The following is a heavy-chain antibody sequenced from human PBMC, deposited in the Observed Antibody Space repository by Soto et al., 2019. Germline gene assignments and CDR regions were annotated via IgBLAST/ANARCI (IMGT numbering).Heavy chain of an antibody. V-gene: IGHV3-30-3*01. CDR2: ISNDGTNK. CDR1: GFTFSNCA. D-gene: IGHD6-13*01. Sequence: QVQLVESGGGVVQPGRSLRLSCAASGFTFSNCAMHWVRQAPGKGLEWVALISNDGTNKYYADSVKGRLTIPRDNSKSILYLQMNSLRAEDTALYYCAAAFLAAEIDFWGHGTLVTVSS. CDR3: AAAFLAAEIDF. J-gene: IGHJ4*01.